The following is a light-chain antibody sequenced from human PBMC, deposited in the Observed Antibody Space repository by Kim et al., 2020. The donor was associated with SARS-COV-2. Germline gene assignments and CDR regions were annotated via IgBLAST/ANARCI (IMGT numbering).Light chain of an antibody. V-gene: IGKV1-27*01. CDR1: QDISNY. CDR3: QKCDSAPWT. CDR2: AAS. Sequence: ASVGDRVSITCRASQDISNYLAWFQLKPGKAPKLLIYAASALQPGVPSRFSGSGSGTDFTLTVTSLQPEDVATYYCQKCDSAPWTFGQGTKVEIK. J-gene: IGKJ1*01.